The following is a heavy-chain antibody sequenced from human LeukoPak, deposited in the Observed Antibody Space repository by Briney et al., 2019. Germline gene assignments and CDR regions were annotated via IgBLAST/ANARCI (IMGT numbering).Heavy chain of an antibody. CDR3: ARARTVTGGMDV. J-gene: IGHJ6*02. V-gene: IGHV4-59*01. D-gene: IGHD4-17*01. CDR2: IYSRGLTRGST. Sequence: PSETLSLTCTVSGGSLSSYYWSWIRQPPGKGLEWIGYIYSRGLTRGSTNYNPSLKSRVTISVDTSKNQFSLKLSSVTAADTAVYYCARARTVTGGMDVWGQGTTVTVSS. CDR1: GGSLSSYY.